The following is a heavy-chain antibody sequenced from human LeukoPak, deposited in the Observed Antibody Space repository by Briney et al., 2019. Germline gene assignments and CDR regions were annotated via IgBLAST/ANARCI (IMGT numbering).Heavy chain of an antibody. Sequence: TGGSLRLSCAASGFIFDDYAMHWVRQAPGKGLEWVSLIFGDGGGSYYADSVKGRFTISRDNSKNSLYLQMNSLRTEDTALYYCTKGEARYFDYWGQGNLVTVSS. CDR2: IFGDGGGS. J-gene: IGHJ4*02. V-gene: IGHV3-43*02. CDR1: GFIFDDYA. CDR3: TKGEARYFDY.